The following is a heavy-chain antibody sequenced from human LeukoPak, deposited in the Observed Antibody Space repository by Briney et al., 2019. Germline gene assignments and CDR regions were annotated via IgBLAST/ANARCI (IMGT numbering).Heavy chain of an antibody. Sequence: GGSLRLSCAASGFTFSSYAMSWVRQAPGKGLEWVSAIRGMGGSTYYADSVKGRFTISRDNSKNTLYLQMNSLRAEDTAVYYCAAPPYCGGDCYSLTPNWFDPWGQGTLVTVSS. CDR1: GFTFSSYA. CDR2: IRGMGGST. D-gene: IGHD2-21*02. J-gene: IGHJ5*02. V-gene: IGHV3-23*01. CDR3: AAPPYCGGDCYSLTPNWFDP.